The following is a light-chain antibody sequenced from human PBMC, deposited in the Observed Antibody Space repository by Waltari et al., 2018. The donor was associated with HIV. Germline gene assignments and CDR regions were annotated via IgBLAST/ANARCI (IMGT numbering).Light chain of an antibody. CDR3: QQSYTAPWT. CDR1: QYINNF. Sequence: DIQMTQSPSSLSASVGDRVTITCRASQYINNFLNWYQQKPGKAPKLLIHTASDLQTGVPSRFTGSGSGTDFTLTLSGLQPEGSATYYCQQSYTAPWTFGQGSKV. J-gene: IGKJ1*01. V-gene: IGKV1-39*01. CDR2: TAS.